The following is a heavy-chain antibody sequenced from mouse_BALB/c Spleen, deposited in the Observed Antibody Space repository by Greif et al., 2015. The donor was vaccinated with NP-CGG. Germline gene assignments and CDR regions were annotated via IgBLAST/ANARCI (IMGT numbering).Heavy chain of an antibody. V-gene: IGHV1S29*02. Sequence: VQLQQPGPELVKPGASVKISCKASGYTFTDYNMHWVKQSHGKSLEWIGYIYPYNGGTGYNQKFKSKATLTVDNSSSTAYMELRSLTSEDSAVYYCGRGIWDRAYAMDYWGQGTSVTVSS. J-gene: IGHJ4*01. CDR2: IYPYNGGT. D-gene: IGHD3-3*01. CDR3: GRGIWDRAYAMDY. CDR1: GYTFTDYN.